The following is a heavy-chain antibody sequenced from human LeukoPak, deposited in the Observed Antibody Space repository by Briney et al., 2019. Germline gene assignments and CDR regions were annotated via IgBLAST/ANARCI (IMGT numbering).Heavy chain of an antibody. V-gene: IGHV4-31*03. D-gene: IGHD3-10*01. Sequence: SETLSLTCTVSGGSITSGGYFWSWIRQHPGTGLEWIGYISYSGNTYYNPSLKGRLTISVDTSKNQFSLKLSSVTAADTAVYYCARSFGESYFDYWGQGILVTVSS. CDR3: ARSFGESYFDY. CDR2: ISYSGNT. CDR1: GGSITSGGYF. J-gene: IGHJ4*02.